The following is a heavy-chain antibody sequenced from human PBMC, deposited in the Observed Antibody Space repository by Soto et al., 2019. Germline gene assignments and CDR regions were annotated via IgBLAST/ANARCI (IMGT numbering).Heavy chain of an antibody. CDR3: SREDNWNYWFDP. Sequence: GGSLRLSCAAAGSTVSSYGMHWVRQAPGKGLEWVAVIWYDGSNKYYADSVKGRFTISRDKSENTQYLQMNSLSPEAPAVYYCSREDNWNYWFDPQGQGTMVTVSS. D-gene: IGHD1-7*01. V-gene: IGHV3-33*01. CDR1: GSTVSSYG. CDR2: IWYDGSNK. J-gene: IGHJ5*02.